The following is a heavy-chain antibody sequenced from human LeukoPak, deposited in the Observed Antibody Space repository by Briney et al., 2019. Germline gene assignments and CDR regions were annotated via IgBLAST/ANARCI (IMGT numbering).Heavy chain of an antibody. CDR3: ARDSLEVYSMRSYYDGMDV. J-gene: IGHJ6*02. V-gene: IGHV4-34*01. CDR1: GVSFSGYQ. CDR2: INHSGST. D-gene: IGHD1-26*01. Sequence: SETLSLTCGVYGVSFSGYQWSWIRQPPGKGLEWIGEINHSGSTNYNPSLKSRVTISVDTSKNQFSLKLTSVTAADTAVYYCARDSLEVYSMRSYYDGMDVWGQGTTVTVSS.